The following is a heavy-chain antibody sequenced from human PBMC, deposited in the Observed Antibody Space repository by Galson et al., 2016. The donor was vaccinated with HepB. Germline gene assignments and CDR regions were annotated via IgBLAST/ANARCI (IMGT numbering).Heavy chain of an antibody. J-gene: IGHJ6*02. Sequence: SLRLSCAASGFSFSRYWLTWVRQAPGKGLEWVANIKQDGSEKYYVDSVKGRFTISRDNAKNSVYLQMNSLRAEDTAVYYCARDIPVAHGTGWYYYHSYGMDVWGRGTTVTVSS. CDR3: ARDIPVAHGTGWYYYHSYGMDV. D-gene: IGHD6-19*01. V-gene: IGHV3-7*01. CDR2: IKQDGSEK. CDR1: GFSFSRYW.